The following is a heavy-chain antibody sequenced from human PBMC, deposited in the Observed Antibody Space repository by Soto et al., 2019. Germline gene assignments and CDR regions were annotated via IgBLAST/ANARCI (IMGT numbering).Heavy chain of an antibody. CDR3: VRDFGRYIRTGYMDV. Sequence: EVQLVESGGGLVKPGGSLRLSCAASGFSFSTYSMNWVRQAPGKGLEWVSSINEDSTYIYYAGSVRGRFTISRDNAEDSLYLQINSRRAEDTAVYYCVRDFGRYIRTGYMDVWGDGATVTVSS. CDR1: GFSFSTYS. V-gene: IGHV3-21*02. J-gene: IGHJ6*03. CDR2: INEDSTYI. D-gene: IGHD3-3*01.